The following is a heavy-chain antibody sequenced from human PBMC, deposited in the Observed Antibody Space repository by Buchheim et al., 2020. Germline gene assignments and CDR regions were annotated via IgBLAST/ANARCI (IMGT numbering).Heavy chain of an antibody. V-gene: IGHV3-21*02. CDR2: ISRYGKYI. J-gene: IGHJ6*02. CDR1: GFIFSSYD. CDR3: ARQFCGSRNCFYGMDV. Sequence: EVKLEESGGGLVRPGGSLRLSCAASGFIFSSYDINWVRQAPGKGLEWVSTISRYGKYINYGASVKGRFTISRDNDKKSVYLQMDSLRVEDTATYYCARQFCGSRNCFYGMDVWGQGTT. D-gene: IGHD3-16*01.